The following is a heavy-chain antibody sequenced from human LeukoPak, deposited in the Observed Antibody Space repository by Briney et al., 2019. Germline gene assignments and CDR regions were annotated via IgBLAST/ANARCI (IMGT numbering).Heavy chain of an antibody. J-gene: IGHJ6*02. CDR3: ARGGVSSALDV. D-gene: IGHD6-6*01. CDR1: GFTFSDYS. Sequence: GGSLRLSCAASGFTFSDYSMNWVRQAPGRGLEWLSTMSSSGLYIFYADSVKGRFTISRDNSRNSPYLQMNSLRAEDTAVYYCARGGVSSALDVWGRGTTVTVSS. CDR2: MSSSGLYI. V-gene: IGHV3-21*01.